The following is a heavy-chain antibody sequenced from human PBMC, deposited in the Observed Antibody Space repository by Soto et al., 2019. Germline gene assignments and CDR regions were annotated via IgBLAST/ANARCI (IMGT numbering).Heavy chain of an antibody. CDR3: ARERASRYYYYGMDV. D-gene: IGHD6-6*01. V-gene: IGHV3-11*01. CDR1: GFTFSYYY. Sequence: GGSLRLSCAASGFTFSYYYMSWIRQSPGKGLEWVSYISSSGSTIYYADSVKGRFTISRDNAKNSLYLQMNSLRAEDTAVYYCARERASRYYYYGMDVWGQGTTVTVSS. J-gene: IGHJ6*02. CDR2: ISSSGSTI.